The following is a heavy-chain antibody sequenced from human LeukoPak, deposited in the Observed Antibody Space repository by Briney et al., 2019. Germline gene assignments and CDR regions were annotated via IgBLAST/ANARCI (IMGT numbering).Heavy chain of an antibody. Sequence: SETLSLTCAVYGGSFSGYYWSWIRQPPGKGLEWIGEINHSGSTNYNPSLKSRVTISVDTSKNQFSLKLSSVTAADTAVYYCARHAGYCSSTSCPGGVGYWGQGTLVTVSS. CDR2: INHSGST. J-gene: IGHJ4*02. D-gene: IGHD2-2*03. V-gene: IGHV4-34*01. CDR1: GGSFSGYY. CDR3: ARHAGYCSSTSCPGGVGY.